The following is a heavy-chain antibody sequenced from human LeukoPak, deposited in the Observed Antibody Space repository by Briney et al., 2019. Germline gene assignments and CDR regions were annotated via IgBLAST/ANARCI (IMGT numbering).Heavy chain of an antibody. D-gene: IGHD3-22*01. CDR2: IYSAGST. CDR1: GFIVSSNY. V-gene: IGHV3-53*01. J-gene: IGHJ3*02. CDR3: ARGGFYYDSSGYYMTYAFDI. Sequence: GGSLRLSCAASGFIVSSNYMSWVRQAPGKGLEWVSVIYSAGSTFYADSVKGRFTISRDNSKNTLFLQMNNLRAEDTAVYYCARGGFYYDSSGYYMTYAFDIWGQGTMVTVSS.